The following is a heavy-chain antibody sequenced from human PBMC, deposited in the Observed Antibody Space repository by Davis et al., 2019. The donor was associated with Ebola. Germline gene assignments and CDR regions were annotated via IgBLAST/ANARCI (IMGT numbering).Heavy chain of an antibody. CDR2: ISISSGFT. Sequence: SLKISCAASGFSFSDYYMSWIRQAPGKGLEWVSYISISSGFTNYADSVKGRFTISRDNAKNSLYLQMNSLRAEDTAVYYCARGPRKMATTNFDYWGQGTLVTVSS. J-gene: IGHJ4*02. V-gene: IGHV3-11*06. CDR3: ARGPRKMATTNFDY. D-gene: IGHD5-24*01. CDR1: GFSFSDYY.